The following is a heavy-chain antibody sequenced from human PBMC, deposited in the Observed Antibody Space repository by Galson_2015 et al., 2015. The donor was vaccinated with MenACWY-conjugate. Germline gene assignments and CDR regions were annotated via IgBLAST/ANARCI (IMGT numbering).Heavy chain of an antibody. CDR1: GFTLSHYW. CDR3: ARPVRNRLTIAVPYFFDH. J-gene: IGHJ4*02. V-gene: IGHV3-7*03. CDR2: IREDGSET. Sequence: SLRLSFAASGFTLSHYWMSWVRQAPGKGLEWVATIREDGSETFHVDSVKDRFTISRDNVQNSLHLQMNSLRVEDTAVYYCARPVRNRLTIAVPYFFDHWGQGTLVAVAS. D-gene: IGHD2-21*01.